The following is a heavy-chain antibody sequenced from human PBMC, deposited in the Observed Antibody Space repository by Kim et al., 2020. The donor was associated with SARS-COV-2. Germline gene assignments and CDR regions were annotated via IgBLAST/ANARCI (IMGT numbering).Heavy chain of an antibody. CDR1: GYIFKNFG. J-gene: IGHJ6*01. CDR3: ARGHGRPKWKLGRGYTYY. CDR2: ITPSNGYT. Sequence: ASVKVSCKASGYIFKNFGIVWVRQAPGQGLEWMGWITPSNGYTNYAQNLQGRVTMTTDDSATTAYLEVRSLRSDDTAVYYCARGHGRPKWKLGRGYTYY. D-gene: IGHD5-18*01. V-gene: IGHV1-18*01.